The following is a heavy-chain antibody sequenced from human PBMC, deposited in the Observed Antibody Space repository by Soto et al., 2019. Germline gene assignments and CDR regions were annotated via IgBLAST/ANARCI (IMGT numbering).Heavy chain of an antibody. CDR3: ARVLTIFGVVNQSWFDP. J-gene: IGHJ5*02. V-gene: IGHV4-31*02. D-gene: IGHD3-3*01. CDR1: RGSINSGGYY. CDR2: SIYSGST. Sequence: SETLSLRWSFSRGSINSGGYYWTWVRQHQGNGTEWIGYSIYSGSTYYNPSLRNRVTIAVDTSRNQFYLNLSSATAAETAVYYCARVLTIFGVVNQSWFDPWGQGSLVTVSS.